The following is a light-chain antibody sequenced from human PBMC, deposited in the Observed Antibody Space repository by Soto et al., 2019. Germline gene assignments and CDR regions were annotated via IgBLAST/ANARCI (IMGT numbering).Light chain of an antibody. CDR2: EVS. Sequence: QSALTQPASVSGSPGQSITISCTGTSGDVGNNDYVSWYQKHPGKAPNLLIYEVSNRPSGVSDRFSGSKSGNTASLTISGLQAEDEAYYYCCSYTRTDTHMVFGGGTKLTVL. CDR1: SGDVGNNDY. V-gene: IGLV2-14*01. J-gene: IGLJ3*02. CDR3: CSYTRTDTHMV.